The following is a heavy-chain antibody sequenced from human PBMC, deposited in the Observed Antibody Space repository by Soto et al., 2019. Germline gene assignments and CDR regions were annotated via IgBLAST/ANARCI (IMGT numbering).Heavy chain of an antibody. V-gene: IGHV3-23*01. Sequence: EVQLLESGGGLVQPGGSLRLSCAASAFTFSNYGMSWVRQAPGKGLEWVSAISSGGSTFFAESVKGRFTISRDNSKNTLYLQMNSLRAEDTAVYYCAKENSGYEKWGQGNLVTVSS. CDR1: AFTFSNYG. CDR2: ISSGGST. CDR3: AKENSGYEK. J-gene: IGHJ4*02. D-gene: IGHD5-12*01.